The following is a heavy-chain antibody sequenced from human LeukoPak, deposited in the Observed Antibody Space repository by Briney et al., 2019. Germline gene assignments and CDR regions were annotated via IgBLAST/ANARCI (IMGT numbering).Heavy chain of an antibody. CDR1: GFMFSRYA. J-gene: IGHJ4*02. Sequence: GGSLRLSCAASGFMFSRYAMIWVRQTPGQGLVWVAAINRDGTGTSHADSVRGRFTVSRDNAKNTLYLQLNSLRADDTAVYYCARGLSYAVAYGDYWGQGTLVTVSS. V-gene: IGHV3-74*01. CDR2: INRDGTGT. D-gene: IGHD6-19*01. CDR3: ARGLSYAVAYGDY.